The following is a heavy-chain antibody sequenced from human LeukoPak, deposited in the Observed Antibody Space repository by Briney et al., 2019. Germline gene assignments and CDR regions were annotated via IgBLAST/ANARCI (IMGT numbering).Heavy chain of an antibody. D-gene: IGHD5-12*01. V-gene: IGHV1-2*02. J-gene: IGHJ6*02. CDR2: INPNSGGT. CDR1: GYTFTGYY. CDR3: ARAHMVATGYYYYYGMDV. Sequence: ASVKVSCMASGYTFTGYYMHWVRQAPGQGLEWMGWINPNSGGTNYAQKFQGRVSMTRDTSISTAYMELSRLRSDDTAVYYCARAHMVATGYYYYYGMDVWGQGTTVTVSS.